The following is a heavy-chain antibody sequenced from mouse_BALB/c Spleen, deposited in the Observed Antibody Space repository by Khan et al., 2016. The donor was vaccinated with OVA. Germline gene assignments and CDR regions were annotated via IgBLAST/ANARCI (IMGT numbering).Heavy chain of an antibody. V-gene: IGHV3-2*02. Sequence: EVQLQESGPGLVKPSQSLSLTCTVTGYSITSDYAWNWIRQFPGNKLEWMGYINYSGSTSYNPSLKSRISITRDTSKNRFFRQLNSVTTEDTATYDCARDYYGRSYFDYWGQGTTLTVSS. CDR1: GYSITSDYA. CDR3: ARDYYGRSYFDY. D-gene: IGHD1-1*01. CDR2: INYSGST. J-gene: IGHJ2*01.